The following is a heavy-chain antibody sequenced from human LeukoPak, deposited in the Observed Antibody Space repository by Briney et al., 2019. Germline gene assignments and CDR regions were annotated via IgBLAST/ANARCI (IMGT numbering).Heavy chain of an antibody. V-gene: IGHV1-46*01. J-gene: IGHJ5*02. Sequence: GASLKVSSKASGYTFTSYYMHSVRQAPGQGLEWMGIINPSGGSTSYAQKFQGRVTMTRDMSTSTDYMELSSLRSEDTAVYYCARDNSVEDTAWWFDPWGQGTLVTVSS. CDR3: ARDNSVEDTAWWFDP. CDR2: INPSGGST. D-gene: IGHD4-23*01. CDR1: GYTFTSYY.